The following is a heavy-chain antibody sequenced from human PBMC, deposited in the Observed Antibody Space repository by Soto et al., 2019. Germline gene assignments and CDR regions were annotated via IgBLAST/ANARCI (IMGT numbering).Heavy chain of an antibody. J-gene: IGHJ4*02. Sequence: SETLSLTCTVPGGSVSSSSYYWGWVRQPPGKGLEWIGSVYYSGSTYYNPSLESRVTISVDKSKNQFSLKLMFLSAADTAVYYCGRLEGLATISYYFDYWGQGALVTVSS. V-gene: IGHV4-39*01. CDR3: GRLEGLATISYYFDY. D-gene: IGHD3-9*01. CDR1: GGSVSSSSYY. CDR2: VYYSGST.